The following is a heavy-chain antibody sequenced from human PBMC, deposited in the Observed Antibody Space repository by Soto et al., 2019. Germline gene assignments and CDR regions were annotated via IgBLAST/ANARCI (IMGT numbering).Heavy chain of an antibody. CDR3: ARGRRFGELLPTTDY. CDR2: IYYSGST. V-gene: IGHV4-59*01. Sequence: SETLSLTCTVSGFSISSYYWSWIRQPPGKGLEWIGYIYYSGSTNYNPSLKSRVTISVDTSKNQFSLKLSSVTAADTAVYYCARGRRFGELLPTTDYWGQGTLVTVSS. CDR1: GFSISSYY. J-gene: IGHJ4*02. D-gene: IGHD3-10*01.